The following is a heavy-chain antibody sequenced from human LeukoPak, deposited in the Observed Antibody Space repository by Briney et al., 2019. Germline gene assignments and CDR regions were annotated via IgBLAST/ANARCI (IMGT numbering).Heavy chain of an antibody. CDR1: GFTFSSYE. CDR3: AKDPSRPAYYYYGMDV. CDR2: VSSSGRTK. V-gene: IGHV3-48*03. J-gene: IGHJ6*02. Sequence: PGGSLRLSCATSGFTFSSYEMNWVRQAPGKGLEWVSFVSSSGRTKYYADSVKGRFTISRDNAKNSLYLQMNSLRAEDTAVYYCAKDPSRPAYYYYGMDVWGQGTTVTVSS.